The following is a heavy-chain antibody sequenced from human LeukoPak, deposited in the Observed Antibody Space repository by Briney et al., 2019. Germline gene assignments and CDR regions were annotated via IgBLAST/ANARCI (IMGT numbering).Heavy chain of an antibody. CDR1: GFTFGDYA. Sequence: GWSLRLSCAASGFTFGDYAMHWVRQAPGKGLEWVSGISWNSGNIGYSDSVKGRFTISRDNAKNSLYLQMNSLRPEDTALYYCANLHGDYRDFWGQGTLVTVSS. D-gene: IGHD4-17*01. CDR2: ISWNSGNI. CDR3: ANLHGDYRDF. V-gene: IGHV3-9*01. J-gene: IGHJ4*02.